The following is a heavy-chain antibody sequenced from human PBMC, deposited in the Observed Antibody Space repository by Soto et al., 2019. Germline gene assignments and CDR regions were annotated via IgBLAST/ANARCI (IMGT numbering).Heavy chain of an antibody. J-gene: IGHJ6*02. CDR2: ISYDGSNK. CDR1: GFTFSSYG. CDR3: AKTGSYKGLTKGFMDV. Sequence: QVQLVESGGGVVQPGRSLRLSCAASGFTFSSYGMHWVRQAPGKGLEWVAVISYDGSNKYYADSVTGRFTISRDNSKNTLYLQLNSLRAVDTAVYYCAKTGSYKGLTKGFMDVWGHGTTVTVSS. D-gene: IGHD2-2*02. V-gene: IGHV3-30*18.